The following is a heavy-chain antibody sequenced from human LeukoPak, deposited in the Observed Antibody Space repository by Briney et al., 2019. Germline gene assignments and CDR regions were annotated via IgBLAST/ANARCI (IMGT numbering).Heavy chain of an antibody. D-gene: IGHD3-10*01. CDR2: ISGSGGST. Sequence: QAGGSLRLSCAASGFTFSSYAMSWVRQAPGKGLEWVSAISGSGGSTYYADSVKGRFTISRDNSKNTLYLQMNSLRAEDTAVYYCAKAKNSNEYYDGSGNDYWGQGTLVTVSS. J-gene: IGHJ4*02. CDR3: AKAKNSNEYYDGSGNDY. V-gene: IGHV3-23*01. CDR1: GFTFSSYA.